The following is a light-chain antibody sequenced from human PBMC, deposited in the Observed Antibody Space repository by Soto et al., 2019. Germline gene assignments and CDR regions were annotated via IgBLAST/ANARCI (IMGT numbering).Light chain of an antibody. CDR1: SSDVGGYNY. J-gene: IGLJ2*01. V-gene: IGLV2-14*03. Sequence: QSALTQPASVSGSPGQSITISCTGTSSDVGGYNYVSWYQHHPGKAPKLMIYDVSNRPSGVSNRFSGSKSGNTASLTISGLQDDDEADYYCSSYTSSSTVVFGGGTKVTVL. CDR2: DVS. CDR3: SSYTSSSTVV.